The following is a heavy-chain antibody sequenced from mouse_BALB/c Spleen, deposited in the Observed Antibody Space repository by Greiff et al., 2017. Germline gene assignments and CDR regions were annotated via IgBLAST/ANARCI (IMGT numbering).Heavy chain of an antibody. V-gene: IGHV1-39*01. CDR2: INPYYGST. CDR1: GYSFTDYI. CDR3: ARADGNYGGAMDY. J-gene: IGHJ4*01. Sequence: VQLQQTGPELVKPGASVKISCKASGYSFTDYIMLWVKQSHGKSLEWIGNINPYYGSTSYNLKFKGKATLTVDKSSSKAYMQLNSLTSEDAAVYYCARADGNYGGAMDYWGQGTSVTVSS. D-gene: IGHD2-1*01.